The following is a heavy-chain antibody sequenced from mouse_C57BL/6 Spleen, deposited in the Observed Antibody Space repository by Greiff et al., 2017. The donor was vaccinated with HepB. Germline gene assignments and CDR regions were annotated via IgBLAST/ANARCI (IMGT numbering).Heavy chain of an antibody. D-gene: IGHD1-1*01. Sequence: EVQLQQSGPELVKPGASVKISCKASGYSFTGYYMHWVKQSHGNILDWIGYIYPYNGVSSYNQKFKGKATLTVDKSSSTAYMELRSLTSEDSAVYYCERGRSYYGSRDWYFDVWGTGTTVTVSS. V-gene: IGHV1-31*01. CDR2: IYPYNGVS. J-gene: IGHJ1*03. CDR3: ERGRSYYGSRDWYFDV. CDR1: GYSFTGYY.